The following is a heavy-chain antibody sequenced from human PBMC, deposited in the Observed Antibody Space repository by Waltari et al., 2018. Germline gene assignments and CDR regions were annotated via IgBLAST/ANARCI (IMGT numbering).Heavy chain of an antibody. J-gene: IGHJ4*02. D-gene: IGHD3-16*01. V-gene: IGHV3-74*01. CDR3: GGGGLDGAAY. Sequence: EVQLMESGGDLVQPGGSLRLSCVVSGFTFNTFWMNWVRQAPGKWRVWVSRMNNEGTYTTYADSVKGRFTISRDNAKNTLYLQMNSLRVEDTAVYYCGGGGLDGAAYWGQGTLVNVSS. CDR1: GFTFNTFW. CDR2: MNNEGTYT.